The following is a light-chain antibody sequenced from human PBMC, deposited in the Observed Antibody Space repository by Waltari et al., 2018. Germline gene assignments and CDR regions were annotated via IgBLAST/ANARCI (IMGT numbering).Light chain of an antibody. CDR2: DVT. Sequence: QSALTQPASVSGSPGQSVNISCTGTSSESVDYDFVSWYQQHPGKAPKLIIFDVTTRPSGFSNRFSGSKSGSTASLTISGLQAEDEADYFCSSYPRTGTWLFGGGTKLTVL. V-gene: IGLV2-14*03. CDR1: SSESVDYDF. J-gene: IGLJ3*02. CDR3: SSYPRTGTWL.